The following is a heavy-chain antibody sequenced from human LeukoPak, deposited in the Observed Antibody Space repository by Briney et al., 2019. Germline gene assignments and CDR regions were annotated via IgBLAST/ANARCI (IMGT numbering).Heavy chain of an antibody. V-gene: IGHV4-59*01. Sequence: SETLSLTCTVSGGSISSYYWSWIRQPPGKGLEWIGYIYYSGSTNYNPSLKSRVTISVDTSKNQFSLKLSSVTAADTAVYYCARAPPDYYGSGSEAPDYWGQGTLVTVSS. D-gene: IGHD3-10*01. CDR1: GGSISSYY. CDR3: ARAPPDYYGSGSEAPDY. J-gene: IGHJ4*02. CDR2: IYYSGST.